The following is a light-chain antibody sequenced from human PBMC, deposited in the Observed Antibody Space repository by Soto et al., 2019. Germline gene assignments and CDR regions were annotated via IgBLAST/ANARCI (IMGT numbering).Light chain of an antibody. V-gene: IGKV1-13*02. J-gene: IGKJ5*01. Sequence: AIQVTQSPSSLSASVGDTVTITCRASQGISSAFAWYQQKPGKVPRLLIYDVFNLQSGVPSRFSGSGSGTDFTLTISRRQPEDVATYYCQQLETYPLTFGQGTRLEVK. CDR3: QQLETYPLT. CDR2: DVF. CDR1: QGISSA.